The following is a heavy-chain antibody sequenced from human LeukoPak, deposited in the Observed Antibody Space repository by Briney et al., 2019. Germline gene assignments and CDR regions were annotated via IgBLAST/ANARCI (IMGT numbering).Heavy chain of an antibody. V-gene: IGHV3-64D*09. CDR1: GFTFSSYA. D-gene: IGHD6-19*01. CDR2: ISSNGGIT. J-gene: IGHJ4*02. Sequence: GGSLRLSCSASGFTFSSYAMHWVRQAPGKGLEYVSAISSNGGITYYEDSVKGRFIISRDNSKDTLYLQMSSLRAEDTAVYYCVKDPRIGVAGSYFDYWRQGSLVSDCS. CDR3: VKDPRIGVAGSYFDY.